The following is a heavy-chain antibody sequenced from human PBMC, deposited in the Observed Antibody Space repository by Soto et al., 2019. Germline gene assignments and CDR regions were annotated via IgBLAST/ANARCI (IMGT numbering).Heavy chain of an antibody. CDR2: INPAGGTT. CDR1: GYSFTSTY. Sequence: QVQLVQSGAEVKKPGASVRISCRASGYSFTSTYVHWVRQAPGQGPEWMGIINPAGGTTYYAQKFQGRRTITIDTSTDTVFMDLNDLTSEDTAVYFCALKVVTYYDNWGQGTLLTVSS. J-gene: IGHJ4*02. V-gene: IGHV1-46*01. D-gene: IGHD2-21*02. CDR3: ALKVVTYYDN.